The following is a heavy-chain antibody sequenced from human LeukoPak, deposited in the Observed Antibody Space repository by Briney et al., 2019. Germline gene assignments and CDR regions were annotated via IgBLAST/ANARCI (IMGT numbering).Heavy chain of an antibody. Sequence: PSETLSLTCTVSGGSISNYYWSWIRQPPGKGLEWIGYMYYSGSTNYNPSLKSRVTISVDTSKNQFSLKLSSVTAADTAVYYCARCSAGPPYWYFDLWGRGTLVTVSS. D-gene: IGHD6-13*01. J-gene: IGHJ2*01. CDR3: ARCSAGPPYWYFDL. CDR2: MYYSGST. CDR1: GGSISNYY. V-gene: IGHV4-59*01.